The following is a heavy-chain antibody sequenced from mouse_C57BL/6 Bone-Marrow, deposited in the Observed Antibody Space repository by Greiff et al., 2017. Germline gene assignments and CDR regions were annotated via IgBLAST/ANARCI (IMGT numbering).Heavy chain of an antibody. Sequence: QVQLQQPGAELVKPGASVKLSCKASGYTFTSYWMHWVKQRPGRGLEWIGRIDPNSGGTKSNEKFKSKATLTVDKHSSTAYMQLSSLTSEDSAVYYCARRWGGLYLYYFDYWGQGTTLTVSS. V-gene: IGHV1-72*01. D-gene: IGHD2-3*01. CDR2: IDPNSGGT. CDR3: ARRWGGLYLYYFDY. J-gene: IGHJ2*01. CDR1: GYTFTSYW.